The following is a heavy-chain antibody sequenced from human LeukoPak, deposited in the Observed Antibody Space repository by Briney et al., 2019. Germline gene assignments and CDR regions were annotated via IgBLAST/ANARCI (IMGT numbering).Heavy chain of an antibody. D-gene: IGHD4-17*01. J-gene: IGHJ6*02. CDR1: GYTFTSYA. Sequence: ASVKVSCKASGYTFTSYAMNWVRQAPGQGLEWMGWINTNTGNPTYAQGFTGRFVFSLDTSVSTAYLQISSLKAEDTAVYYCARLYGDYPTRDHYYYYYGMDVWGQGTTVTVSS. CDR3: ARLYGDYPTRDHYYYYYGMDV. CDR2: INTNTGNP. V-gene: IGHV7-4-1*02.